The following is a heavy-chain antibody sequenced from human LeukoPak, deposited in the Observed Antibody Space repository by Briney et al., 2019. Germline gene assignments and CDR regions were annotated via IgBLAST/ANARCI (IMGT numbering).Heavy chain of an antibody. CDR3: ARAGSSWSFDY. CDR1: GGSISSYY. V-gene: IGHV4-59*01. J-gene: IGHJ4*02. Sequence: PSETLSLTCTVSGGSISSYYWSWIRQPPGKGLEWIGYIYYIGNINYNPSLKSRATISVDTSKNQFSLKLSSVTAADTAVYYCARAGSSWSFDYWGQGALVTVSS. CDR2: IYYIGNI. D-gene: IGHD6-13*01.